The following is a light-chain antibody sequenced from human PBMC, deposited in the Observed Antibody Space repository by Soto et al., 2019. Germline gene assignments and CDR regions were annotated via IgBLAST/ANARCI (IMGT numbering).Light chain of an antibody. CDR2: GVT. V-gene: IGLV2-14*03. J-gene: IGLJ2*01. CDR3: SSSAPGTTSHVV. Sequence: QSVLTQPASVSGSPGQSITISCTGTSSDVGNSDYVSWYQHHPGKAPKLMISGVTNRPSGVSNRFSGSKSGNTASLTISGLQAEDEADYYCSSSAPGTTSHVVFGGGPKLTVL. CDR1: SSDVGNSDY.